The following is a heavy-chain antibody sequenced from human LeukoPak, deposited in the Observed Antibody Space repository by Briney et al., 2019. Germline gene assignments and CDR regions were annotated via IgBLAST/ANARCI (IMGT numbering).Heavy chain of an antibody. J-gene: IGHJ5*02. Sequence: PSETLSLTCTVSGGSISSSSYYWGWIRQPPGKGLEWIESIYYSGSTYYNPSLKSRVTISVDTSKNQFSLKLSSVTAADTAVYYCASKRGYYGDYGMNWFDPWGQGTLVTVSS. CDR3: ASKRGYYGDYGMNWFDP. CDR1: GGSISSSSYY. V-gene: IGHV4-39*01. CDR2: IYYSGST. D-gene: IGHD4-17*01.